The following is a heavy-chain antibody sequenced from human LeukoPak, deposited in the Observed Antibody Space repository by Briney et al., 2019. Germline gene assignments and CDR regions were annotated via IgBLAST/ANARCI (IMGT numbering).Heavy chain of an antibody. V-gene: IGHV3-48*02. CDR2: ISRSSSIL. D-gene: IGHD6-13*01. CDR3: ARDHSSSWTFDY. J-gene: IGHJ4*02. Sequence: GGSLRLSCAASGFAFSSYSMNWVRLARGKGLEWVSYISRSSSILYYADSVKGRFTISRDNAKNSLYLQMNSLRDEDTAVYYCARDHSSSWTFDYWGQGTLVTVSS. CDR1: GFAFSSYS.